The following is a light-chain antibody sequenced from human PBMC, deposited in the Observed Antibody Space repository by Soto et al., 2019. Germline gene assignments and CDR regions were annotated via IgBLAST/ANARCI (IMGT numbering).Light chain of an antibody. J-gene: IGLJ1*01. Sequence: QSALTQPASVSWSPGQSIAISCTGTSSDVGGYNYVSWYQLHPDKAPKLIIYDVSNRPSGVSNRFSGSKSGNTASLTISGLQPEDEADYYCSSYTSSITRVFGTGTKVTVL. CDR2: DVS. CDR3: SSYTSSITRV. CDR1: SSDVGGYNY. V-gene: IGLV2-14*01.